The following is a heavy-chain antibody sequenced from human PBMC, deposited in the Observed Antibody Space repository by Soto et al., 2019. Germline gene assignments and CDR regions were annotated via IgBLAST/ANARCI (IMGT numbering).Heavy chain of an antibody. V-gene: IGHV3-74*01. CDR3: AREGSITIFGVVIHRDYGMDV. CDR2: INSDGSST. J-gene: IGHJ6*02. CDR1: GFTFSSYW. D-gene: IGHD3-3*01. Sequence: GGSLRLSCAAPGFTFSSYWMHWVRQAPGKGLVWVSRINSDGSSTSYADSVKGRFTISRDNAKNTLYLQMNSLRAEDTAVYYCAREGSITIFGVVIHRDYGMDVWGQGTTVTVSS.